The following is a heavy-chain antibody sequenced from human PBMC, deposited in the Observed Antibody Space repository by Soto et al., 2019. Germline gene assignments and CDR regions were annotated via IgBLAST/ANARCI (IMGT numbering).Heavy chain of an antibody. CDR2: IKQDGTEK. J-gene: IGHJ3*02. CDR3: ARGDTPMITGTDSFDI. CDR1: GFTFSRYW. D-gene: IGHD5-18*01. V-gene: IGHV3-7*01. Sequence: EVQLVESGGGLVQPGGSLRLSCAASGFTFSRYWMNWVRQAPGKGLEWVANIKQDGTEKNYVDSVKGRFTISRDNARNSLYLQMDSLRAEDTAVYFCARGDTPMITGTDSFDIWGQGTMVTVSS.